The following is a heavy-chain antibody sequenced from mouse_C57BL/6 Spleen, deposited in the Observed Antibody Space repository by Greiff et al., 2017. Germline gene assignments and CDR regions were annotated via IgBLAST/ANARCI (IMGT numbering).Heavy chain of an antibody. D-gene: IGHD1-1*01. CDR2: ISDGGSYT. CDR3: ARETTVVATDWYFDV. V-gene: IGHV5-4*01. CDR1: GFTFSSYA. Sequence: EVQLVESGGGLVKPGGSLELSCAASGFTFSSYAMSWVRQTPEKRLEWVATISDGGSYTYYPDNVKGRFTISRDNAKNNLYLQMSHLKSEDTAMYYCARETTVVATDWYFDVWGTGTTVTVSS. J-gene: IGHJ1*03.